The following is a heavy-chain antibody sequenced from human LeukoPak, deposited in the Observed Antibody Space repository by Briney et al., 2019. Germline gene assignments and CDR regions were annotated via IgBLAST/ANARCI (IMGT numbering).Heavy chain of an antibody. CDR2: INPNNGGT. V-gene: IGHV1-2*02. CDR1: GYTFTDYY. CDR3: AAPRYCSGGSCYPSFDY. Sequence: GASAKVSCKASGYTFTDYYMHWVRQAPGQGLEWMGWINPNNGGTKYAQKFQGRVTMTRDTSISTAYMELSSLRSDDTAVYYCAAPRYCSGGSCYPSFDYWGQGTLVTVSS. J-gene: IGHJ4*02. D-gene: IGHD2-15*01.